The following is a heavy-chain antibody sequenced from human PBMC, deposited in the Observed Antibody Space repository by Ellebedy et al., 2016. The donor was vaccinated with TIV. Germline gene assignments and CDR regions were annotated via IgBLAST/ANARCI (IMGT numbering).Heavy chain of an antibody. CDR1: GFTFSNYW. CDR2: IKQDGSEK. V-gene: IGHV3-7*03. Sequence: GESQKISCAASGFTFSNYWMKWVRQAPGKGLEWVANIKQDGSEKYYVDSVKGRFTISRDNAKNSLFLQMNSLRVEDTAVYFCARGGYGRPFDCWGQGTLVTVSS. D-gene: IGHD5-12*01. J-gene: IGHJ4*02. CDR3: ARGGYGRPFDC.